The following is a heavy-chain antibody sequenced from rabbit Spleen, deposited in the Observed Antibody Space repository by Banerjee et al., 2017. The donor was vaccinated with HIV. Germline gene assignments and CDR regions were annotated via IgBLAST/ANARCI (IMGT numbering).Heavy chain of an antibody. V-gene: IGHV1S40*01. D-gene: IGHD1-1*01. CDR2: IDSGSSGFT. Sequence: QSLEESGGGLVKPEGSLTLTCTASGFSFSISSYMCWVRQAPGKGLEWIACIDSGSSGFTYFATWAKGRFTCSKTSSTTVTLQMTRLTAADTATYFCARDTSSSFSSYGMDLWGPGTLVTVS. J-gene: IGHJ6*01. CDR3: ARDTSSSFSSYGMDL. CDR1: GFSFSISSY.